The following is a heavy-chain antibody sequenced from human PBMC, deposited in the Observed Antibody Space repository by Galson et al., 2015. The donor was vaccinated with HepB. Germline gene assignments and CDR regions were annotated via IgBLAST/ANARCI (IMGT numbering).Heavy chain of an antibody. J-gene: IGHJ6*02. CDR3: ARDRGAVVAATDYYYYYGMDV. Sequence: SLRLSCAASGFTFSSYAMHWVRQAPGKGLEWVAVISYDGSNKYYADSVKGRFTISRDNSKNTLYLQMNSLRAEDTAVYYCARDRGAVVAATDYYYYYGMDVWGQGTTVTVSS. CDR2: ISYDGSNK. D-gene: IGHD2-15*01. V-gene: IGHV3-30*04. CDR1: GFTFSSYA.